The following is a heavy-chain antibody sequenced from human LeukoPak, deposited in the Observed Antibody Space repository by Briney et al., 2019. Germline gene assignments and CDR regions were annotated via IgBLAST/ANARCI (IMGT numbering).Heavy chain of an antibody. CDR3: ARDWRGTGYFDY. CDR1: GFTFSSYA. D-gene: IGHD1-1*01. V-gene: IGHV3-23*01. J-gene: IGHJ4*02. CDR2: ISGSGGST. Sequence: GGSLRLSCAASGFTFSSYAMSWVRQAPGKGLEWVSAISGSGGSTYYADSVKGRFTISRDNSKNTLYLQMNSLRAEDTAVYYCARDWRGTGYFDYWGQGTLVTVSS.